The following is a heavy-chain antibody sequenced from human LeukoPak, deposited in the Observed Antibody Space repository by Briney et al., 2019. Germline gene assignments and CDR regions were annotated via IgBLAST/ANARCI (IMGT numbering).Heavy chain of an antibody. Sequence: SETLSLTCTVSGGSISSYYWSWIRQPPGKGLEWIGYIYYSGSTNYNPSLKSRVTISVDTSKNQFSLKLSSVTAADTAVYYCARGFYDFWSGYYSFFDYWGQETLVTVSS. D-gene: IGHD3-3*01. V-gene: IGHV4-59*01. CDR3: ARGFYDFWSGYYSFFDY. CDR2: IYYSGST. J-gene: IGHJ4*02. CDR1: GGSISSYY.